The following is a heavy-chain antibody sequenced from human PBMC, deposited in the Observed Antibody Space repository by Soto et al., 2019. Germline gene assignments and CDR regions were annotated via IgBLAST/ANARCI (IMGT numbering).Heavy chain of an antibody. V-gene: IGHV3-9*01. D-gene: IGHD5-18*01. CDR3: AKELGGYSYGYKLDY. Sequence: EVQLVDSGGGWVQPGWSLRLSCAASGFTFDSYAMHWVRQAPGKGLEWVSSISWNSGTTGYADSVKGRFTISRDNAKNSLYLQMDSLRAEDTALYYCAKELGGYSYGYKLDYWGQGTLVTVSS. J-gene: IGHJ4*02. CDR2: ISWNSGTT. CDR1: GFTFDSYA.